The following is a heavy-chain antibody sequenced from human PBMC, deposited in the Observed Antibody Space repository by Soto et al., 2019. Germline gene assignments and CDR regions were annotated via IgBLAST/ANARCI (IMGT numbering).Heavy chain of an antibody. CDR3: AKWGGDYYGMDV. D-gene: IGHD2-8*01. CDR2: ISSSSGYI. CDR1: GFTFSSYS. V-gene: IGHV3-21*01. J-gene: IGHJ6*02. Sequence: EVQLVESGGGLVKPGGSLRLSCAASGFTFSSYSMNWVRQAPGKGLEWVSSISSSSGYIYYADSVKGRFTISRDNAQNSLYLQMNSLRAEDMAVYYCAKWGGDYYGMDVWGQGTSVTVSS.